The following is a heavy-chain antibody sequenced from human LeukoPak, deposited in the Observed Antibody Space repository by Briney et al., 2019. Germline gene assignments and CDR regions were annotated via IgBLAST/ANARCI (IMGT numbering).Heavy chain of an antibody. V-gene: IGHV3-30*18. Sequence: GRSLRLSCAASGFXFSSYGMHWVRQAPGKGLEWVAVISYDGSNKYYADSVKGRFTISRDNSKNTLFLQMNSLRAEDTAVYYCAKAIREMDYWGQGTLVTVSS. CDR2: ISYDGSNK. CDR1: GFXFSSYG. J-gene: IGHJ4*02. D-gene: IGHD5-24*01. CDR3: AKAIREMDY.